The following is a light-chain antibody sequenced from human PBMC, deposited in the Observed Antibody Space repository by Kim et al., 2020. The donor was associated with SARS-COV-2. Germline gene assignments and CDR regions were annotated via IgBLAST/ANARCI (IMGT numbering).Light chain of an antibody. V-gene: IGKV2-24*01. Sequence: DIVMTQPPLSSPVSVGQSASISCRSRQSLVHSDGNTYLSWLQQRPGQTPRLLIYKISERFSGVPDRFSGSGAGTVFTLKINRVAAVDVGIYYCMQATQFPYTCGQGTKLEI. CDR2: KIS. CDR3: MQATQFPYT. CDR1: QSLVHSDGNTY. J-gene: IGKJ2*01.